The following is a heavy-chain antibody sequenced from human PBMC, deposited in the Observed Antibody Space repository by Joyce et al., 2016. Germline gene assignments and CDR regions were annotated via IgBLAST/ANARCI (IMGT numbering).Heavy chain of an antibody. J-gene: IGHJ4*02. Sequence: EVQLVESGGGLVKPGGSLRLSCAASGFTFSSYSMSWVRQAPGKGLEGVSSLSSSSSYIKYTDSGKGRFTISRDNAKNSLYLQMNSLRVEDTAVYYCARSSYTNGIFDYWGQGTLVTVSS. CDR2: LSSSSSYI. D-gene: IGHD2-8*01. V-gene: IGHV3-21*01. CDR1: GFTFSSYS. CDR3: ARSSYTNGIFDY.